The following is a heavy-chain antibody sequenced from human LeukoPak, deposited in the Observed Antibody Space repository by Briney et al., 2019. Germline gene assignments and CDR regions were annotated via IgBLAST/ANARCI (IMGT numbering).Heavy chain of an antibody. CDR2: IYPGDSNT. J-gene: IGHJ4*02. CDR1: GYIFTSYW. D-gene: IGHD2-15*01. V-gene: IGHV5-51*01. CDR3: ARHFYCSGGSCYLDY. Sequence: GESLKISCKGSGYIFTSYWIGWVRQMPGKGLEWMGIIYPGDSNTRYSPSFQGQVTISVDKSIRTAYLQWSSLKASDTAMYYCARHFYCSGGSCYLDYWGQGTLVTVSS.